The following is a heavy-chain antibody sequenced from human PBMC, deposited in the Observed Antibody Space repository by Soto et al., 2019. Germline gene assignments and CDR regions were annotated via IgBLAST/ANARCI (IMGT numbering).Heavy chain of an antibody. CDR3: ARSQGSSTSLEIYYYYYYGMDV. CDR1: GGTFSSYA. V-gene: IGHV1-69*01. Sequence: QVQLVQSGAEVKKPGSSVKVSCKASGGTFSSYAISWVRQAPGQGLEWMGGIIPISGTANYAQKFQGRVTITADESTSPAYMELSSLRSEDTAVYYCARSQGSSTSLEIYYYYYYGMDVWGQGTTVTVSS. J-gene: IGHJ6*02. CDR2: IIPISGTA. D-gene: IGHD2-2*01.